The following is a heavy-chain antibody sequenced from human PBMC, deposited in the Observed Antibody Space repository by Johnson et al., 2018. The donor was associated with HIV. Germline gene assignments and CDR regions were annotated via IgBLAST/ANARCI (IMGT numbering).Heavy chain of an antibody. Sequence: MQLVESGRVVAQPGGSLRLSCAPSGFTFSNYAMHWVRQAPGKGLEWVAVIWYDGSNNYYADSVKGRFTISKDNSRNTLFLHMNSLRADDTAVYYCAIGRGEFPRHAFDIWGQGTMVTVSS. CDR3: AIGRGEFPRHAFDI. V-gene: IGHV3-33*08. J-gene: IGHJ3*02. CDR1: GFTFSNYA. D-gene: IGHD3-10*01. CDR2: IWYDGSNN.